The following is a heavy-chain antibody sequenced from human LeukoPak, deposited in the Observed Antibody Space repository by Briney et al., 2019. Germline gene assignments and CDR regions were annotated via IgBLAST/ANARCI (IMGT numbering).Heavy chain of an antibody. CDR1: GFTFSSHW. CDR2: INNDGRSA. J-gene: IGHJ2*01. Sequence: GGSLRLSCAASGFTFSSHWVHWVRQAPGKGLVWVSHINNDGRSARYADSVKGRFTISRDNAKNTVYLQMNSLRVEDTAVYYCARDSNTDWYFDLWGRGTLVTVSS. V-gene: IGHV3-74*01. D-gene: IGHD2-8*02. CDR3: ARDSNTDWYFDL.